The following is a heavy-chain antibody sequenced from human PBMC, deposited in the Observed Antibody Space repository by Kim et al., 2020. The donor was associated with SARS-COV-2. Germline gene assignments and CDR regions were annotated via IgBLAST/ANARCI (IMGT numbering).Heavy chain of an antibody. D-gene: IGHD3-16*01. Sequence: SMPMSYAASVKCRFSIARENAKNAVYLQMNSLRAEDTAVYYCAILGAPDYWGQGTLVTVSS. V-gene: IGHV3-48*04. CDR3: AILGAPDY. CDR2: SMPM. J-gene: IGHJ4*02.